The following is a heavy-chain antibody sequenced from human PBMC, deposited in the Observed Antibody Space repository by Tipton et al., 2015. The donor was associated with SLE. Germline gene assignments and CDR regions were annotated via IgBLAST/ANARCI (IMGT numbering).Heavy chain of an antibody. V-gene: IGHV3-74*01. CDR1: GFTFSSYW. CDR3: ARGGTDDYDFWSGSMSQKDV. D-gene: IGHD3-3*01. CDR2: SNSHGSST. J-gene: IGHJ6*04. Sequence: SLRLSCAASGFTFSSYWMYWVRQGPGKGLVWVSRSNSHGSSTSYADSVKGRFTISRDNAKNTLYLQMNSLRAEDTAVYYCARGGTDDYDFWSGSMSQKDVWGKGTTAIVSA.